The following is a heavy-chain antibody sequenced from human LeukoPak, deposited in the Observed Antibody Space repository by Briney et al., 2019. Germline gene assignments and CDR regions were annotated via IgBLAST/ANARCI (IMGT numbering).Heavy chain of an antibody. V-gene: IGHV3-64*01. J-gene: IGHJ4*02. CDR2: ISSNGGST. D-gene: IGHD1-26*01. Sequence: GGSLRLSCAASGFTFSSYAMHWVRQAPGKGLEYVSAISSNGGSTYYANSVKGRFTISRDNSKNTLYLQMGSLRAEDMAVYYCASGRSYTRFDYWGQGPLVTVSS. CDR3: ASGRSYTRFDY. CDR1: GFTFSSYA.